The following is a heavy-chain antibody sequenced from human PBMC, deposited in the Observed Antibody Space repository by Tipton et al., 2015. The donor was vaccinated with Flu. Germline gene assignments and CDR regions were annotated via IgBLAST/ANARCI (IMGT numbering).Heavy chain of an antibody. Sequence: TLSLTCTVSGGSISSSSYYWGWIRQPPGKGLEWIGSIYYSGSTYYNPSLKSRVTISVDTSKNQFSLKLSSVTAADTAVYYCARDPFPGYDVWSGYYSSFEYWGQGTRVTVSS. D-gene: IGHD3-3*01. V-gene: IGHV4-39*07. CDR3: ARDPFPGYDVWSGYYSSFEY. J-gene: IGHJ4*02. CDR2: IYYSGST. CDR1: GGSISSSSYY.